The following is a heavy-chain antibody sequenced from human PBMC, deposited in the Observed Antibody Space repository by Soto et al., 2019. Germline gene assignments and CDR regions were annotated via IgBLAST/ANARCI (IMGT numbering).Heavy chain of an antibody. CDR3: ARDRGRITIFDYFGMDV. Sequence: QVQLQESGPGLVKPSQTLSLTCTVSGGSISSGDYYWSWIRQPPGKGLEWIGYIYYSGSTYYNPSLKSRVTKSVDTSKNQFSLKLSSVTAADTAVYYCARDRGRITIFDYFGMDVWGQRTTVTVST. J-gene: IGHJ6*01. D-gene: IGHD3-3*01. CDR1: GGSISSGDYY. V-gene: IGHV4-30-4*01. CDR2: IYYSGST.